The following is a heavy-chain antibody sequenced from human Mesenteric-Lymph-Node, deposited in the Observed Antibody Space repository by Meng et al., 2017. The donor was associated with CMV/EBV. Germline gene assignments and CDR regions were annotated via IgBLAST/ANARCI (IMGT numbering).Heavy chain of an antibody. CDR1: GFTLTTYS. Sequence: GESLKISCVASGFTLTTYSMNWVRQAPGEGLEWVSYISSSTATIYYADSVRGRFTISRDNAQNSLYLQMNSLRAEDTAVYYCARDYYDSSGYSDYWGQGTLVTVSS. J-gene: IGHJ4*02. CDR3: ARDYYDSSGYSDY. D-gene: IGHD3-22*01. CDR2: ISSSTATI. V-gene: IGHV3-48*04.